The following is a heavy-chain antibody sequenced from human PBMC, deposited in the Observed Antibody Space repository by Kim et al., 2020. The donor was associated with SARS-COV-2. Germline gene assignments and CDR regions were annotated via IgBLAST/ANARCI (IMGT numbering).Heavy chain of an antibody. CDR1: GFTFSNYV. D-gene: IGHD3-10*01. J-gene: IGHJ4*02. V-gene: IGHV3-23*01. Sequence: GGSLRLSCAASGFTFSNYVMTWVRQAPGKGLEWVSAISGSGGSIYYADSVKGRFTVSRDNSKNTLFLQMNGLRAEDTAVYYCAKDLTIGFGELYCRDYWGQGTLVTVSS. CDR2: ISGSGGSI. CDR3: AKDLTIGFGELYCRDY.